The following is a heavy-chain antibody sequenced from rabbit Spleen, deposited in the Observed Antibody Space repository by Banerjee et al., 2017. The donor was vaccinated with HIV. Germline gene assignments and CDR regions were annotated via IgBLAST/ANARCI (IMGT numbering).Heavy chain of an antibody. CDR2: INAVTGRP. CDR1: GFSFSNKAV. Sequence: QEQLLESGGGLVKPEGSLKLSCTASGFSFSNKAVMCWVRQAPGKGLEWIACINAVTGRPVYANWAKGRFTCSKTSSTTVTLQMTSLTVADTATYFCARDTGSSFSSYGMDLWGPGTLVTVS. CDR3: ARDTGSSFSSYGMDL. D-gene: IGHD8-1*01. J-gene: IGHJ6*01. V-gene: IGHV1S45*01.